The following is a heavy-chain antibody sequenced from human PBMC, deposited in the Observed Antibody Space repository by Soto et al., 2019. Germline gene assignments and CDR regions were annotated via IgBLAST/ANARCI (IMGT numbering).Heavy chain of an antibody. CDR3: ARARQYYDCELDP. J-gene: IGHJ5*02. Sequence: SETLSLTCTVSGGSISRYYWSWIRQPPGKGLEWIGYIYYSGSTNYNPSLKIRVTISVDTSKNQFSLRLTSVTAADTAMDYCARARQYYDCELDPWGQGTPVTVSS. CDR1: GGSISRYY. CDR2: IYYSGST. V-gene: IGHV4-59*12. D-gene: IGHD3-22*01.